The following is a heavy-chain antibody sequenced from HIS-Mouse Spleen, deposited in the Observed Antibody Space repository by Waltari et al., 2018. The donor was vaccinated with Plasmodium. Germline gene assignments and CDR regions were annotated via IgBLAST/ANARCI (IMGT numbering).Heavy chain of an antibody. CDR1: GFTFSSSV. D-gene: IGHD6-13*01. CDR2: KSYDGSNK. Sequence: QVQLVESGGGVVQPGRSLRLSCAASGFTFSSSVLPWARQAPGNGLEWVAVKSYDGSNKYYADSVKGRFTISRDNSKNPLYLQMNSLRAEDTAVYYCAKDRRSSSWYVDYWGQGTLVTVSS. J-gene: IGHJ4*02. CDR3: AKDRRSSSWYVDY. V-gene: IGHV3-30*18.